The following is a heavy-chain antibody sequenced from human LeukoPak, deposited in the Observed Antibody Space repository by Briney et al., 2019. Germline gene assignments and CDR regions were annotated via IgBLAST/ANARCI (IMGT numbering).Heavy chain of an antibody. CDR1: SGPFRGYY. J-gene: IGHJ5*02. V-gene: IGHV4-34*01. Sequence: SEPLSLTCAAYSGPFRGYYWSWIRQPPWKGLEWMGEINHSGSTTYNPSLKSRVTISVDTSKNQFSLKLDSVTAADTAVYYCARGRGVSGRSIWVEMATKDNWFDPWGQGTLVTVSS. D-gene: IGHD5-24*01. CDR2: INHSGST. CDR3: ARGRGVSGRSIWVEMATKDNWFDP.